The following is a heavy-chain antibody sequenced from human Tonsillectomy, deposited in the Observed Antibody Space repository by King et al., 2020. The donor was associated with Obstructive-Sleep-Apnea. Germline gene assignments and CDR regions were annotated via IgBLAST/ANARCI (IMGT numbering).Heavy chain of an antibody. J-gene: IGHJ3*01. CDR2: IYYSGNT. Sequence: QLQESGPGLVKPSETLSLTCTVSGGSISSYYWSWLRQPPGKGLEWIGYIYYSGNTKYNHSLKSRVTISVDTSKNQFSLKLSSVTAADAAVYFCARAGINDAFDLWGQGTLVTVSS. D-gene: IGHD2/OR15-2a*01. CDR3: ARAGINDAFDL. CDR1: GGSISSYY. V-gene: IGHV4-59*01.